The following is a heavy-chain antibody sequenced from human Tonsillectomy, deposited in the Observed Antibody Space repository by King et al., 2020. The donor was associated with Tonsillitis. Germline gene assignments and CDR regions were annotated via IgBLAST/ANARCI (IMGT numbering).Heavy chain of an antibody. CDR3: ARREKTTSVWECYFGS. CDR1: GFTFSDYG. V-gene: IGHV3-30*01. Sequence: VQLVESGGGVVQPGRSLRLSCAASGFTFSDYGMHWVRQAPGKGLEWVAAISYDGSYKYYADSVKGRFTISRDNSKNTLYLQMNSLRAEDTAVYFCARREKTTSVWECYFGSWGQGTLVTVSS. J-gene: IGHJ4*02. CDR2: ISYDGSYK. D-gene: IGHD3-16*01.